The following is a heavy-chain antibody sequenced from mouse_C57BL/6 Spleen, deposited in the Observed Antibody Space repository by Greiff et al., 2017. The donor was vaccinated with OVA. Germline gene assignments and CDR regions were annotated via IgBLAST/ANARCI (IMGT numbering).Heavy chain of an antibody. V-gene: IGHV5-4*01. CDR3: ARDGEGDGYYPFAY. Sequence: EVQGVESGGGLVKPGGSLKLSCAASGFTFSSYAMSWVRQTPEKRLEWVATISDGGSYTYYPDNVKGRFTISRDNAKNNLYLQMSHLKSEDTAMYYCARDGEGDGYYPFAYWGQGTLVTVSA. D-gene: IGHD2-3*01. J-gene: IGHJ3*01. CDR2: ISDGGSYT. CDR1: GFTFSSYA.